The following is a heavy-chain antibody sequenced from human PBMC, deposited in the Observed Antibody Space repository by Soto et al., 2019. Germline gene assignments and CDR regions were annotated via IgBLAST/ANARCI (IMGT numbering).Heavy chain of an antibody. CDR2: ISGSGGST. CDR3: GKGGDYGSGLFDP. D-gene: IGHD3-10*01. CDR1: GFTFSSYA. Sequence: EVQLLESGGGLVQPGGSLRLSCAASGFTFSSYAMSWVRQAPGKGLEWVSAISGSGGSTYYADSVKGRFTISRDNYKNTLYLQRNSLRAEDTAVYYCGKGGDYGSGLFDPWGQGTLVTVSS. J-gene: IGHJ5*02. V-gene: IGHV3-23*01.